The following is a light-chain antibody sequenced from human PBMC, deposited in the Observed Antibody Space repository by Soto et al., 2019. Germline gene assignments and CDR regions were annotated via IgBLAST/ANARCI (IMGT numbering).Light chain of an antibody. CDR1: SSNIGAGYD. V-gene: IGLV1-40*01. CDR3: QSYDSSLSGSV. Sequence: QAVVTQPPSVSGAPGQRVTMSCTGSSSNIGAGYDVHWYQQLPGTAPKLLIYDNTNRPSGVPDRFSGSKSGTSASLAITGLQAEDEADYYCQSYDSSLSGSVFGGGTKVTVL. J-gene: IGLJ2*01. CDR2: DNT.